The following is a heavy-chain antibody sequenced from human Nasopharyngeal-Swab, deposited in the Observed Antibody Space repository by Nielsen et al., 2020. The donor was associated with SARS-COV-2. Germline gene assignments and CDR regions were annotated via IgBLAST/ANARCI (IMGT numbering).Heavy chain of an antibody. CDR3: ARGQAGYCSSTSCYPYYYYYYMDV. V-gene: IGHV3-21*01. Sequence: GGSLRLSCAASGFTFSSYSMNWVRQAPGKGLEWVSSISSSSSYIYYADSVKGRFTISRDNAKNSLYLQMNSLRAEDTAVYYCARGQAGYCSSTSCYPYYYYYYMDVWGKGTTVTAP. CDR1: GFTFSSYS. J-gene: IGHJ6*03. D-gene: IGHD2-2*01. CDR2: ISSSSSYI.